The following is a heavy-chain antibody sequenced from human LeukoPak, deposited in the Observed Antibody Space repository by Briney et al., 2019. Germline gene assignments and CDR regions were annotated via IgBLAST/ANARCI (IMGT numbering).Heavy chain of an antibody. CDR3: ARGQYVDPAMVTSYYGMDV. J-gene: IGHJ6*02. CDR1: GFTFSSYS. V-gene: IGHV3-21*04. D-gene: IGHD5-18*01. CDR2: ISSSTSYI. Sequence: GGSLRLSCAASGFTFSSYSMNWIRQAPGKGLEWVSSISSSTSYIYYADSVKGRFTISRDNSKNILYLQMNSLRAGDTAVYYCARGQYVDPAMVTSYYGMDVWGQGTTVTVSS.